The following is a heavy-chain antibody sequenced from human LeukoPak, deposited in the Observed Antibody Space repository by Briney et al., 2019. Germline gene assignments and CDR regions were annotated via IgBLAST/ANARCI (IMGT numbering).Heavy chain of an antibody. CDR2: ISGSGDNT. V-gene: IGHV3-23*01. Sequence: GGFLRLSCAASGFTVNSYAMSWVRQGPGKGLEWVSAISGSGDNTYYADSVKGRFTISRDNSKNTLYLQMNSLRAEDTAVYYCARRGKSSTRGAYYMDVWGKGTTVTVSS. J-gene: IGHJ6*03. CDR1: GFTVNSYA. D-gene: IGHD3-16*01. CDR3: ARRGKSSTRGAYYMDV.